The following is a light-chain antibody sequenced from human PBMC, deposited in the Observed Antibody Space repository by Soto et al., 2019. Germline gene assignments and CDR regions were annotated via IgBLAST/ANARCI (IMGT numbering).Light chain of an antibody. J-gene: IGKJ4*01. Sequence: IQLTQSPSFLSASVGDRVTITCRASQGIRSYLAWYQQKPGKVPNLLIYDAATLQSGVPSRFGGSGSGTEFTLTISSLQPEDFATYYCQQLSLYPLTFGGGTKVEIK. CDR1: QGIRSY. CDR3: QQLSLYPLT. V-gene: IGKV1-9*01. CDR2: DAA.